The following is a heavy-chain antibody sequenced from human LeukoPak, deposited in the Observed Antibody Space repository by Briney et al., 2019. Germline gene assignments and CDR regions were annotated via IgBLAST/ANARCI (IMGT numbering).Heavy chain of an antibody. CDR3: ARHAYYGSGSYYNWFDP. CDR1: GFTFSSYA. D-gene: IGHD3-10*01. J-gene: IGHJ5*02. V-gene: IGHV3-66*04. CDR2: IYSGGST. Sequence: QPGGSLRLSCAASGFTFSSYAMSWVRQAPGKGLEWVSVIYSGGSTYYADSVKGRFTISRDNSKNTLYLQMNSLRAEDTAVYYCARHAYYGSGSYYNWFDPWGQGTLVTVSS.